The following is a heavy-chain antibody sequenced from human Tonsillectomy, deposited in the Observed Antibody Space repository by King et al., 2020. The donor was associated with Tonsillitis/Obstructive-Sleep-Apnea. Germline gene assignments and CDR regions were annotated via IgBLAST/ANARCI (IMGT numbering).Heavy chain of an antibody. CDR2: ISYDGTIK. Sequence: VQLVESGGGVVQPGRSLRLSCAASGFTFSSYAIHWVRQAPGKGLEWVAVISYDGTIKYYADAVKGRFTISRDSTKNTLYLQMNSLRAEDTAVYYCARDGQACFGNCSLFAYWGQGTLVTVSS. D-gene: IGHD2-15*01. CDR1: GFTFSSYA. CDR3: ARDGQACFGNCSLFAY. V-gene: IGHV3-30*04. J-gene: IGHJ4*02.